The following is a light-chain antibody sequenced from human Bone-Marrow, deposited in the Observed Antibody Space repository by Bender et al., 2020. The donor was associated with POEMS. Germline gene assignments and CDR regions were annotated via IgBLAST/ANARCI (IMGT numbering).Light chain of an antibody. CDR3: QSYDISLSGWV. CDR1: SSNMGAGYG. J-gene: IGLJ3*02. Sequence: QSVLTQPPSVSGAPGQTVTISCTGTSSNMGAGYGVNWYQQLPGTAPKLLIYNNENRPSGVPDRISGSKSGTSASLAITGLQAEGEADYYCQSYDISLSGWVFGGGTKLTAL. V-gene: IGLV1-40*01. CDR2: NNE.